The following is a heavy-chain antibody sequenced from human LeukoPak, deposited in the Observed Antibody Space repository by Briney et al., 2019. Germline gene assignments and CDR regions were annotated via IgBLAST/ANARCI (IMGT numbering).Heavy chain of an antibody. CDR3: TRHGPRRCSGGSCSKGYFDY. V-gene: IGHV4-59*08. D-gene: IGHD2-15*01. J-gene: IGHJ4*02. Sequence: SETLSLTCTVSGFSISSFYWSWVRQPPGKGLEWVGYVYDSGSIKYYPYLGSRVTISVDTSKNQFTLNLSSVTAADTAVYYCTRHGPRRCSGGSCSKGYFDYWGQGTLVTVSS. CDR1: GFSISSFY. CDR2: VYDSGSI.